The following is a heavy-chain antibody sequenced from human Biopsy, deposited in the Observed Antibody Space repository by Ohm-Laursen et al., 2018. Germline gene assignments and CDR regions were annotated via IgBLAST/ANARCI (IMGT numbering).Heavy chain of an antibody. CDR2: IYYTGKT. CDR3: GRVWLWRGYGMDV. D-gene: IGHD6-19*01. V-gene: IGHV4-59*01. J-gene: IGHJ6*02. CDR1: GESFNGYY. Sequence: TLSLTCAVYGESFNGYYWSWIRQTPGKGLEWLGYIYYTGKTTYNPSLESRITISVDTSKNKFSLQLDSMTAADTAVYYCGRVWLWRGYGMDVWGQGTTVTVSS.